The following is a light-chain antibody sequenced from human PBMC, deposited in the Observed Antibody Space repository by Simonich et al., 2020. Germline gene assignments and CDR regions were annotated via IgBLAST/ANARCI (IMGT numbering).Light chain of an antibody. V-gene: IGLV2-23*01. J-gene: IGLJ3*02. CDR3: CSYAGSSTWV. CDR2: EGS. Sequence: QSALTQPASVSGSPGQSITISCTGTSSDVGSYNLVSWYQQHPGKAPKLMIYEGSKRHSGVANRLSGSKSGNTASRTISGLQAEDEADYYCCSYAGSSTWVFGGGTKLTVL. CDR1: SSDVGSYNL.